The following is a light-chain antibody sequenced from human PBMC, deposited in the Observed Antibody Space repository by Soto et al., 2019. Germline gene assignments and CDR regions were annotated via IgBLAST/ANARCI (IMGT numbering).Light chain of an antibody. CDR2: GAS. CDR1: ATVGAY. J-gene: IGKJ2*01. V-gene: IGKV3-20*01. Sequence: VLTQSPGTLSLSPGERATLSCRASATVGAYLAWYQHKRGQPPRLLIRGASPGATGAPARFRGSGSGTNFPLTIIPLGPEDSALYFCHQYGDTPHTFGRGTKLEIK. CDR3: HQYGDTPHT.